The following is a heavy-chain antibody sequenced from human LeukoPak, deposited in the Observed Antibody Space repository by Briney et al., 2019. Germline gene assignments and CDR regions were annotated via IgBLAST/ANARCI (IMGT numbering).Heavy chain of an antibody. CDR3: ARRRERKQTPYYFDY. CDR1: TGSISSSSYY. V-gene: IGHV4-39*07. CDR2: IYYSGST. Sequence: PSETLSLTCTVSTGSISSSSYYWGCIRQPPGKGLEWIGTIYYSGSTYYNPSLKSRVTISVDTSKNQFSLKLSSVTAADTAVYYCARRRERKQTPYYFDYWGQGTLVTVSS. D-gene: IGHD1/OR15-1a*01. J-gene: IGHJ4*02.